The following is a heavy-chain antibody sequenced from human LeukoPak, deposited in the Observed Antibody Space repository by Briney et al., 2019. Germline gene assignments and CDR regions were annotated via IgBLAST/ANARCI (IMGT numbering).Heavy chain of an antibody. D-gene: IGHD3-16*01. J-gene: IGHJ4*02. CDR3: ASAPRLILPRG. CDR1: GGSFSGYY. Sequence: PSETLSLTCAVYGGSFSGYYWSWIRQPPGKGLEWIGEINHSGSTNYNPSLKSRVTMSVDTSKNQFSLKLSSVTAADTAVYYCASAPRLILPRGWGQGTLVTVSS. CDR2: INHSGST. V-gene: IGHV4-34*01.